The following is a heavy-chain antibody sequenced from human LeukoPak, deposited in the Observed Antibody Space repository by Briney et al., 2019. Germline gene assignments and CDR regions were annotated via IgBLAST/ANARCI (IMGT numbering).Heavy chain of an antibody. J-gene: IGHJ2*01. D-gene: IGHD4-11*01. V-gene: IGHV3-74*01. Sequence: PGGSLRLSCAASGFTFSSYWMHWVRQAPGKWLVWVSRINTDGSSTSYADSVKGRFTISRDNAKNTLYLQMNSLRAEDTAVYYCARVGTVTTLGYFDLWGRGTLVTVSS. CDR2: INTDGSST. CDR1: GFTFSSYW. CDR3: ARVGTVTTLGYFDL.